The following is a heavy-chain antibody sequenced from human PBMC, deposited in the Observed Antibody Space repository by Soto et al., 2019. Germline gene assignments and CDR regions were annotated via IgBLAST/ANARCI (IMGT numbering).Heavy chain of an antibody. D-gene: IGHD3-22*01. CDR1: GYTFTSYD. Sequence: ASVTVSCKASGYTFTSYDINWVRQATGQGLEWMGWMNPNSGNTGYAQKFQGRVTMTRNTSISTAYMELSSLRSEDTAVYYCARGNRITMIVVVKANYYGMDVWGQGTTVTVSS. CDR2: MNPNSGNT. V-gene: IGHV1-8*01. CDR3: ARGNRITMIVVVKANYYGMDV. J-gene: IGHJ6*02.